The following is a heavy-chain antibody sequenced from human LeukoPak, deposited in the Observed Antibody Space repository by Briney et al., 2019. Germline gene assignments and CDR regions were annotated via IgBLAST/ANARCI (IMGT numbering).Heavy chain of an antibody. V-gene: IGHV1-46*01. J-gene: IGHJ4*02. CDR2: INPSDDNR. CDR1: GYTLSTYY. CDR3: ARGGVVSRGQWLCADF. Sequence: RGASVKVSCKASGYTLSTYYMHWVRQAPGQGLEWMGIINPSDDNRIYAQRFQGRVTMTWDTSTSTVYVELSSLTSDDTAVYFCARGGVVSRGQWLCADFWGQGALVTVSS. D-gene: IGHD6-19*01.